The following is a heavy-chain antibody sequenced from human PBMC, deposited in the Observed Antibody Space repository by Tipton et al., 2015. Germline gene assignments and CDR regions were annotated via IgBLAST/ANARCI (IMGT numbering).Heavy chain of an antibody. J-gene: IGHJ6*02. V-gene: IGHV3-53*01. D-gene: IGHD1-26*01. CDR3: ATHVRGAKRIGLFSGTTYHYSAMGI. CDR2: ISTDGTT. CDR1: GFSVRYTY. Sequence: SLRLSCAASGFSVRYTYMTWVRQAPGKGLEWVSVISTDGTTFYADSVKGRFSISRDTSRNTLYLQMNNLRVEDTAVYYCATHVRGAKRIGLFSGTTYHYSAMGIWGQGTTVTVSS.